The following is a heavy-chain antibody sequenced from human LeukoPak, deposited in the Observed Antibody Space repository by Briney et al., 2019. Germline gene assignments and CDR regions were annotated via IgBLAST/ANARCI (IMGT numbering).Heavy chain of an antibody. CDR2: INHDGSEK. Sequence: GGSLRLSCAASGFTFSTYWMTWVRQAPGKGLEWVANINHDGSEKYYVDSVRGRFTISRDNAKNSLYLQMNSLRAEDTAVYYCARLLAYGSGGEASDYWGQGSLVTVSS. V-gene: IGHV3-7*01. CDR3: ARLLAYGSGGEASDY. J-gene: IGHJ4*02. CDR1: GFTFSTYW. D-gene: IGHD3-10*01.